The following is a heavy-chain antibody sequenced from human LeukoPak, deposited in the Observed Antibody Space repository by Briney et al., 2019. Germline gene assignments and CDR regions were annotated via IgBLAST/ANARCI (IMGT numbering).Heavy chain of an antibody. V-gene: IGHV3-73*01. CDR3: SRHEATPGDY. CDR1: GFTLSGAT. CDR2: IRSKANNYAT. Sequence: GGSLRLSCAASGFTLSGATMHWVRQASGKGLEWVGHIRSKANNYATAYAASVKGRFTISRDDSKNTAYLQMNSLKTEDTAVYYCSRHEATPGDYWGQGTLVTVSS. J-gene: IGHJ4*02.